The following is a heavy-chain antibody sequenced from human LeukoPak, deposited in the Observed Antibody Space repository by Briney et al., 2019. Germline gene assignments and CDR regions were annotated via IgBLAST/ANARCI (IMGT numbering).Heavy chain of an antibody. CDR3: ARDAGDTAIDY. D-gene: IGHD5-18*01. Sequence: ASVKVSCKPSGYTFTSYDMHWVRQAPGQRLEWMGWINASNGNTRYSQKFQGRVTITRYTSTSTGYMELSSLRSEDTAVYYWARDAGDTAIDYWGQGTLVTVSS. J-gene: IGHJ4*02. CDR2: INASNGNT. CDR1: GYTFTSYD. V-gene: IGHV1-3*01.